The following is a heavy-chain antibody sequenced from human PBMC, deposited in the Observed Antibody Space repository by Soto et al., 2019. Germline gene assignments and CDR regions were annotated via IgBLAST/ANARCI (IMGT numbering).Heavy chain of an antibody. V-gene: IGHV3-23*01. J-gene: IGHJ4*02. CDR2: ISGSGVRT. CDR3: AAVMGSDYDYVWGSLSFDH. CDR1: GFIFATTA. Sequence: VQLLQSGGGLVQPGGSLRLSCEASGFIFATTAMGWVRQAPGKGLECVSTISGSGVRTYYADSVKGRFTISRGNSKNTLFLQMNSLRADDTAVYFCAAVMGSDYDYVWGSLSFDHWGQGALVTVST. D-gene: IGHD3-16*01.